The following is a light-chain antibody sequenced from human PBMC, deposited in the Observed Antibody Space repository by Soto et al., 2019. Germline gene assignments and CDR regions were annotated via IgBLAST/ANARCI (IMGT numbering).Light chain of an antibody. V-gene: IGLV2-14*01. CDR1: SSDIGSYHY. CDR3: SSYARSSTLG. CDR2: EVS. J-gene: IGLJ2*01. Sequence: QSALTQPASVSGSPGQSIAISCTGTSSDIGSYHYVSWYQHHPGKAPKLIIYEVSNRPSGVSDRFSGSKSGNTASLAISGLQAEDEADYHCSSYARSSTLGFGGGTKLTV.